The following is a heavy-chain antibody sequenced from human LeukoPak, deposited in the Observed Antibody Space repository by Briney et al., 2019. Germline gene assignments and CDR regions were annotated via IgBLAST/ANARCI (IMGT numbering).Heavy chain of an antibody. Sequence: SETLSLTCAVYGGSFSGYYWSWIRQPPGKGLEWIGEINHSGSTNYNPSLKSRVTISVDTSKSQFSLNVTSVTAADTAVYYCGRIFTSRGIGGPRVFWGQGNLVTVSS. CDR2: INHSGST. J-gene: IGHJ4*02. CDR3: GRIFTSRGIGGPRVF. V-gene: IGHV4-34*01. D-gene: IGHD2-15*01. CDR1: GGSFSGYY.